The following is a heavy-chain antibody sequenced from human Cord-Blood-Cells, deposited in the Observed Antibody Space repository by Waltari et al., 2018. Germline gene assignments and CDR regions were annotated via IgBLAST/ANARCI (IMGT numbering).Heavy chain of an antibody. CDR2: IYSGGST. D-gene: IGHD1-26*01. V-gene: IGHV3-53*04. J-gene: IGHJ2*01. CDR1: GLTVSSNY. CDR3: ARVVGRGRYFDL. Sequence: EVQLVESGGGLVQPGGSLRLSCAASGLTVSSNYMRWGRQAPGKGLEWVSVIYSGGSTYYADSVKGRFTISRHNSKNTLYLQMNSLRAEDTAVYYCARVVGRGRYFDLWGRGTLVTVSS.